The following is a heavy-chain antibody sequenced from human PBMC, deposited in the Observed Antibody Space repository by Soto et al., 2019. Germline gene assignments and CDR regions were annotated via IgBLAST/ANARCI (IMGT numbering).Heavy chain of an antibody. J-gene: IGHJ5*02. D-gene: IGHD6-13*01. V-gene: IGHV2-5*02. Sequence: QITLKESGPTLVKPTQTLTLTCTFSGFSLSTSGVGVGWIRQPPGKALEWLALIYWDADKRYSPSLKSRLTLTQDTSKSQVFLTLTNMDLVDTATYSCAHYSSSCPTFDPWGQGTLVTVSS. CDR2: IYWDADK. CDR3: AHYSSSCPTFDP. CDR1: GFSLSTSGVG.